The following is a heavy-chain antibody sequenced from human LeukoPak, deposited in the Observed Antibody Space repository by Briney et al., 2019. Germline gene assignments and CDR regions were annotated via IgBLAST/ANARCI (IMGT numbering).Heavy chain of an antibody. CDR1: GFTLSNYA. D-gene: IGHD3-22*01. J-gene: IGHJ5*02. CDR3: AREYYDSSGYNWFDP. Sequence: GRSLRLSCAASGFTLSNYAMHWVRQAPGKGLEWVAVISYDGSTEYYADSVKGRFTISRDNSKSTLYLQMNSLRAEDTAVYYCAREYYDSSGYNWFDPWGQGTLVTVSS. CDR2: ISYDGSTE. V-gene: IGHV3-30-3*01.